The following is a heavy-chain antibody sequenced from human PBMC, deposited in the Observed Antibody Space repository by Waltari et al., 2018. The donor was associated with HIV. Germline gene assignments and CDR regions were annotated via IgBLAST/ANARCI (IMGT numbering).Heavy chain of an antibody. CDR3: ARDQRGASSPDFWSGYRS. D-gene: IGHD3-3*01. CDR1: GYTFTGYY. V-gene: IGHV1-2*06. J-gene: IGHJ5*02. CDR2: INPNSGGT. Sequence: QVQLVQSGAEVKKPGASVKVSCKASGYTFTGYYMHWVRQAPGQGLEWMGRINPNSGGTNYAQKFQGRVTMTRDTSISTAYMELSRLRSDDTAVYYCARDQRGASSPDFWSGYRSWGQGTLVTVSS.